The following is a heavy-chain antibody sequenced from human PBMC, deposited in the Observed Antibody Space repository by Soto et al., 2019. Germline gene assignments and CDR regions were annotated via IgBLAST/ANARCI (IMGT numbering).Heavy chain of an antibody. CDR3: ASGGWGSSWYEGGSRIDY. D-gene: IGHD6-13*01. CDR2: IGAAGDT. J-gene: IGHJ4*02. Sequence: EVQLVESGGGLVQPGGSLRLSCAASGFTFSNYDMHWVRQVTGKGLEWVSAIGAAGDTYYPDSVKGRFTISRENAKNSLYLQMNSLRVEDTAVYYCASGGWGSSWYEGGSRIDYWGQGALVTVSS. CDR1: GFTFSNYD. V-gene: IGHV3-13*01.